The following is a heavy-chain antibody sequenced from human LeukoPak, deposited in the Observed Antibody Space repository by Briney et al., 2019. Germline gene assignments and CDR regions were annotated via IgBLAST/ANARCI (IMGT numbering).Heavy chain of an antibody. CDR3: ARFYSGYGNYYYYMDV. Sequence: SVKVSCKASGGTVSRYPISWVRQAPGQGLEWMGGTIPLFGTANYAQKFQGRVTITADESTGTAYMELSSLRSDDTAVYYCARFYSGYGNYYYYMDVWGKGTTVTVSS. V-gene: IGHV1-69*13. CDR2: TIPLFGTA. CDR1: GGTVSRYP. D-gene: IGHD5-12*01. J-gene: IGHJ6*03.